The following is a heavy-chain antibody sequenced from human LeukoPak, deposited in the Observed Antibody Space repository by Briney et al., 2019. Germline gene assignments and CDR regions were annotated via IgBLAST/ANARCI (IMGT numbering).Heavy chain of an antibody. J-gene: IGHJ4*02. D-gene: IGHD6-19*01. CDR3: AKDNRRHYTSGPNPDSLH. CDR2: INWNSGSI. CDR1: GFIFNNYA. Sequence: GGSLRLSCAGSGFIFNNYAMHWVRQPPGKGLEWVSGINWNSGSIDYADSVKGRFTISRDNAKNSLYLQMNSLRVEDTAFYYCAKDNRRHYTSGPNPDSLHWGQGALVTVSS. V-gene: IGHV3-9*01.